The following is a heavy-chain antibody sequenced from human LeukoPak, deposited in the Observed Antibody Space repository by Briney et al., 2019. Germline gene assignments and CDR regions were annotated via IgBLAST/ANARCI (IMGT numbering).Heavy chain of an antibody. J-gene: IGHJ4*02. CDR2: IYPGASDV. Sequence: KCGGSLKISFKGSGYSFTSYWIGWVPQMPGKGLEWMGVIYPGASDVIYSPSFQGDVTISAAKSITTSYLQWSSLKPSDTAMYYCARPISVSSGSPYFFDYWGQGSLVTVSS. V-gene: IGHV5-51*01. CDR3: ARPISVSSGSPYFFDY. CDR1: GYSFTSYW. D-gene: IGHD5/OR15-5a*01.